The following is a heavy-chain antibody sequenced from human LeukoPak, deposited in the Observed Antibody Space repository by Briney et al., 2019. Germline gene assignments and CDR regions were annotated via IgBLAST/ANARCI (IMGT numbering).Heavy chain of an antibody. J-gene: IGHJ6*03. CDR1: GFTYSSYG. D-gene: IGHD2-15*01. Sequence: GGSLTLSCAASGFTYSSYGMLWVRQAPGKGREWVAFIRYDEIDKYYADSVKGRFTISRDNSKNTLYLQMNGLRIEDTAVYNWAKDCCSGASPYHMDVWGKGTTVTLSS. V-gene: IGHV3-30*02. CDR3: AKDCCSGASPYHMDV. CDR2: IRYDEIDK.